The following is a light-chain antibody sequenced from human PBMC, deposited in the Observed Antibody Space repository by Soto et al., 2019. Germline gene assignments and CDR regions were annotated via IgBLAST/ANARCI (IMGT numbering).Light chain of an antibody. CDR1: SSDVGSYNL. CDR3: CSYAGSSTYWV. Sequence: QSALTQPASVSGSPGQSITISCTGTSSDVGSYNLVSWYQQHPGKAPKLMIYEVSKRPSGVSNRFSGSKSGNTASLTISGLQAEDEADYYCCSYAGSSTYWVFGGGTKSPS. CDR2: EVS. V-gene: IGLV2-23*02. J-gene: IGLJ3*02.